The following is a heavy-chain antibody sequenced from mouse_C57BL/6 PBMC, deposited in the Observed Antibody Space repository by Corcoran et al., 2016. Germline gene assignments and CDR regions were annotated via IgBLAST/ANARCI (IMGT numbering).Heavy chain of an antibody. Sequence: QIQLVQSGPELKKPGETVKISCKASGYTCTTYGMSWVKQAPGKGLKWMGWINTYSGVPTYADDFKGRFAFSLETSANTAYLQINNLKNEDTATYFCARMVTTLFDYWGQGTTLTVSS. J-gene: IGHJ2*01. V-gene: IGHV9-3*01. CDR3: ARMVTTLFDY. D-gene: IGHD2-2*01. CDR2: INTYSGVP. CDR1: GYTCTTYG.